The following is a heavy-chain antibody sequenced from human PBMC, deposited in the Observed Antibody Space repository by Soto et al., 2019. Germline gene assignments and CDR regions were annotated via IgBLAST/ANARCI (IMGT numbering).Heavy chain of an antibody. CDR3: ARDLGGPDY. CDR1: GFSLSPYW. Sequence: WSLRLSCAASGFSLSPYWMHWVRQVPGRGLEWVARLSSDGFGAAYADSVKGRFFISRDIARNTLSLQMNSLRADDTAVYYCARDLGGPDYWGRGTSVTVYS. D-gene: IGHD3-16*01. V-gene: IGHV3-74*03. CDR2: LSSDGFGA. J-gene: IGHJ4*02.